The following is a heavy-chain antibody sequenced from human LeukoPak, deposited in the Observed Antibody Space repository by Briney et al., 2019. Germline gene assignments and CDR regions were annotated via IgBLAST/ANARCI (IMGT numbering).Heavy chain of an antibody. CDR1: GFSASSHD. V-gene: IGHV3-21*01. D-gene: IGHD3-22*01. J-gene: IGHJ4*02. CDR3: ARLRRNSDSSGYYYYYDY. CDR2: INVRSNYM. Sequence: GCSLRLSCAVSGFSASSHDMSWVRQAPGKGLEWVSSINVRSNYMYYPDSVRGRFSISRDGGRNSLYLQMDSLRGDDTAVYYCARLRRNSDSSGYYYYYDYWGQGTLVTVSS.